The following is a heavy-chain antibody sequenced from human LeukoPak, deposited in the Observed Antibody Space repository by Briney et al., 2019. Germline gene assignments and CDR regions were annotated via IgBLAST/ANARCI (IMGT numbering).Heavy chain of an antibody. CDR3: ARGGYSGYDDAFDI. CDR2: IYHSGST. Sequence: SETLSLTCAVSGVSISSGGYSWRWLRQPPGKGLEWIGYIYHSGSTYYNPSLKSRFTISVDRSKYQFSLKLSSVIAADTAVYYCARGGYSGYDDAFDIWGQGTMVTVSS. CDR1: GVSISSGGYS. D-gene: IGHD5-12*01. J-gene: IGHJ3*02. V-gene: IGHV4-30-2*01.